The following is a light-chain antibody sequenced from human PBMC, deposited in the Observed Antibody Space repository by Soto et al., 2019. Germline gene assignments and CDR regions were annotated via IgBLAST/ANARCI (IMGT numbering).Light chain of an antibody. Sequence: QSVLTQPASVSGSPGQSITISCTGTSSDVGGYNYVSWYQQHPGKAPKLMIYEVSNRPSGVSDRFSASKSGNTASLTISGLQAEEEADYYCSSYTGTLDVFGTGIKVTVL. CDR3: SSYTGTLDV. V-gene: IGLV2-14*01. CDR2: EVS. J-gene: IGLJ1*01. CDR1: SSDVGGYNY.